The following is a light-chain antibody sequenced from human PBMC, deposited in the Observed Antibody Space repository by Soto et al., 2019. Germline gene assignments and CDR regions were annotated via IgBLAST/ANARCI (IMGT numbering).Light chain of an antibody. J-gene: IGKJ5*01. Sequence: TQSPSFLSSSVGHRATSTCRSSQGISTYLAWYQQQPGKAPKLLIYAASSLKSGVPSRFSGSASGTEFTLTISSLQPEDFATYYCQHLNSYPLITFGQGTRLEIK. V-gene: IGKV1-9*01. CDR2: AAS. CDR1: QGISTY. CDR3: QHLNSYPLIT.